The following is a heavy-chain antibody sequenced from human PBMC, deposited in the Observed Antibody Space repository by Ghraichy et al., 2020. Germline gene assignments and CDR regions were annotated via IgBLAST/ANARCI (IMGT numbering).Heavy chain of an antibody. CDR1: GFSFRSQD. J-gene: IGHJ3*02. CDR2: ISDDGRHQ. CDR3: AKLNDYNSALDI. Sequence: GGSLRLSCAASGFSFRSQDMHWVRQAPGKGLEWVALISDDGRHQFYGDSVKGRFTTSRDNSENTLWLQMNSLRPEDTAVYYCAKLNDYNSALDIWGQGTMVAVSS. V-gene: IGHV3-30*18. D-gene: IGHD5-24*01.